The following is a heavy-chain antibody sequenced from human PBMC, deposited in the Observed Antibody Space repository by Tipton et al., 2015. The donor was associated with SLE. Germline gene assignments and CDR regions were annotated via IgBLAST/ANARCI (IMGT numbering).Heavy chain of an antibody. Sequence: TLSLTCTVSGGSISRYFWSWIRQPAGKGLEWIGQIHSSGSTSYNPSLKSRVSISVDMSKNQVSLKLSSVTAADTAVYYCARTLGAIAHTVYDAFDIWGQGKMVTVSS. J-gene: IGHJ3*02. CDR3: ARTLGAIAHTVYDAFDI. CDR2: IHSSGST. D-gene: IGHD1-26*01. V-gene: IGHV4-4*07. CDR1: GGSISRYF.